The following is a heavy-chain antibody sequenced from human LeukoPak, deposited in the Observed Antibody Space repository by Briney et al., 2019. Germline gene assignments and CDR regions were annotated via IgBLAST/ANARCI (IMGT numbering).Heavy chain of an antibody. Sequence: GGSLRLSCAASGFTFSSYAMSWVRQAPGKGLEWVSAVSGSGGRTYYADSVKGRFTISRDNSKNTLYLQMNSLRAEDTAVYYCAKDDDIEQLVGYFDYWGQGTLVTVSS. CDR3: AKDDDIEQLVGYFDY. CDR2: VSGSGGRT. V-gene: IGHV3-23*01. J-gene: IGHJ4*02. D-gene: IGHD6-6*01. CDR1: GFTFSSYA.